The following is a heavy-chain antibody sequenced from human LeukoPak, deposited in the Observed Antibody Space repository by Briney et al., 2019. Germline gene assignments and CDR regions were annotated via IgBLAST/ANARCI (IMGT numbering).Heavy chain of an antibody. D-gene: IGHD3-22*01. CDR1: GYSFTSYW. CDR2: IYPGDSDT. J-gene: IGHJ1*01. Sequence: KNGESLKISCKGSGYSFTSYWIGWVRQMPGKGLEWMGIIYPGDSDTRYSPSFQGQVTISADKSISTAYLQWSSLKASDTAMYYCASPGAPNYYDSSGYHPFQHWGQGTLVTVSS. V-gene: IGHV5-51*01. CDR3: ASPGAPNYYDSSGYHPFQH.